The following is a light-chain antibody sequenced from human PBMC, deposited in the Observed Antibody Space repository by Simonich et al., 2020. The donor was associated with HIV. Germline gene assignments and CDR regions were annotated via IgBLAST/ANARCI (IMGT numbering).Light chain of an antibody. V-gene: IGKV3-15*01. CDR2: GAS. CDR1: QSVCSN. J-gene: IGKJ2*01. CDR3: QQYNNWPYT. Sequence: EIVMTQSPATLSVSPGERATLPCRASQSVCSNLAWYQQKPGQAPMLLIYGASTRATGIPARFSGSGSGTEFTLTISSLQSEDFAVYYCQQYNNWPYTFGQGTKLEIK.